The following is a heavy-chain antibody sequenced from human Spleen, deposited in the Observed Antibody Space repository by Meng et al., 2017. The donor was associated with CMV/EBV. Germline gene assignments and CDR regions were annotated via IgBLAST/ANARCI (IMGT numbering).Heavy chain of an antibody. V-gene: IGHV3-30*02. CDR3: AKDGFGLGYVDS. J-gene: IGHJ4*02. Sequence: GGSLRLSCAASGFTFSSYGMHWVRQAPGKGLEWVAFIRYDGSNKYYADSVKGRFTISRDNSMNSLFLQMNSLRAADTAVYFCAKDGFGLGYVDSWGQGTAVTVSS. CDR2: IRYDGSNK. D-gene: IGHD3/OR15-3a*01. CDR1: GFTFSSYG.